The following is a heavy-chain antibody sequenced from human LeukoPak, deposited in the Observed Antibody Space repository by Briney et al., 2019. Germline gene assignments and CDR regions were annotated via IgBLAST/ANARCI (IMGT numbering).Heavy chain of an antibody. CDR1: GFTFSNYA. D-gene: IGHD1-26*01. V-gene: IGHV3-23*01. CDR2: ISGSGSNT. J-gene: IGHJ6*02. Sequence: GGSLRLSCTASGFTFSNYAMNWVRRAPGKGLEWVSAISGSGSNTYYADSVKDRFTISRDNSKNSLYLQMNSLRAKDTAVYYCAKSHREACCYGMDVWGQGTTVTVS. CDR3: AKSHREACCYGMDV.